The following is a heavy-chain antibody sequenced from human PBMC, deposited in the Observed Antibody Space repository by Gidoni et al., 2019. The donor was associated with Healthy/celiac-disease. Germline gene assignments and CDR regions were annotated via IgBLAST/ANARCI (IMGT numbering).Heavy chain of an antibody. V-gene: IGHV4-59*01. J-gene: IGHJ4*02. D-gene: IGHD3-9*01. CDR2: IYYSGST. CDR3: ARAGRGGDILTGSTYLFDY. Sequence: QVQLQESGPGLVKPSETLSLTCTVSGGSISSYYWSWIRQPPGKGLEWIGYIYYSGSTNYNPSLKSRVTISVDTSKNQFSLKLSSVTAADTAVYYCARAGRGGDILTGSTYLFDYWGQGTLVTVSS. CDR1: GGSISSYY.